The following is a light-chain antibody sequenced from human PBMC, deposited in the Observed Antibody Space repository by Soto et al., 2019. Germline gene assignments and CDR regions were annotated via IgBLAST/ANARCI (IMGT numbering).Light chain of an antibody. V-gene: IGLV4-69*01. CDR2: LNSDGSH. CDR3: QTWGSGIVV. CDR1: SGHSNYA. Sequence: QSVLTQSPSASASLGASVKLTCTLSSGHSNYAIAWHQQQSEKGPRYLMKLNSDGSHSKGDGIPDRFSGSSSGAARYLTISSHQSEEEADYYCQTWGSGIVVFGGGTKLTVL. J-gene: IGLJ2*01.